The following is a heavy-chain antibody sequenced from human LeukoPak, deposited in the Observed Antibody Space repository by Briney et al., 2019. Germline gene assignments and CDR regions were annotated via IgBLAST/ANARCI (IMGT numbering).Heavy chain of an antibody. D-gene: IGHD3-10*01. CDR1: GGSINSGDYY. J-gene: IGHJ4*02. Sequence: SQTLSLTCTVSGGSINSGDYYWSWIRQPPGKGLGWIGYIYYTGTTYYNPSLKSRVTISVDTSKNQFSLKLSSVTAADTAVYYCARYGSRTLDYWGQGTLVTVSS. CDR2: IYYTGTT. CDR3: ARYGSRTLDY. V-gene: IGHV4-30-4*01.